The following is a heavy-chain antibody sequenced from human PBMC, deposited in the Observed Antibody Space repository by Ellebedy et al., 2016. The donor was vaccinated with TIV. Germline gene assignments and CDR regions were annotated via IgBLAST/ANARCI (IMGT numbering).Heavy chain of an antibody. CDR3: ARDFGELPYYYYYGMDV. CDR1: GFTFSSYS. D-gene: IGHD1-26*01. J-gene: IGHJ6*02. Sequence: GESLKISRAASGFTFSSYSMNWVRQAPGKGLEWVSSISSSSSYIYYADSVKGRFTISRDNAKNSLYLQMNSLRAEDTAVYYCARDFGELPYYYYYGMDVWGQGTTVTVSS. V-gene: IGHV3-21*01. CDR2: ISSSSSYI.